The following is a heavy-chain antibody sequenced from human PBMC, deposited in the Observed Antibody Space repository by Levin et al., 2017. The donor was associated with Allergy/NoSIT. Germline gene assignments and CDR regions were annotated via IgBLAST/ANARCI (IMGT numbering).Heavy chain of an antibody. CDR1: GFTFSSYG. Sequence: GESLKISCAASGFTFSSYGMHWVRQAPGKGLEWVAVIWYDGSNKYYADSVKGRFTISRDNSKNTLYLQMNSLRAEDTAVYYCARDSRAMADYWGQGTLVTVSS. V-gene: IGHV3-33*01. CDR2: IWYDGSNK. J-gene: IGHJ4*02. CDR3: ARDSRAMADY. D-gene: IGHD5-18*01.